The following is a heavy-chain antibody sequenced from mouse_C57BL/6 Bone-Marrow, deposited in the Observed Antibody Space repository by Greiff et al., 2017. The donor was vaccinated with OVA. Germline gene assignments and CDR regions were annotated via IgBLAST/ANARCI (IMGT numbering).Heavy chain of an antibody. V-gene: IGHV5-2*01. Sequence: EVKVVESGGGLVQPGESLKLSCESNEYEFPSHDMSWVRKTPEKRLELVAAINSDGGSTYYPDTMERRFIISRDNTKKTLYLQMSSLRSEDTALYYCASYYSNYHYAMDYWGQGTSVTVSS. CDR3: ASYYSNYHYAMDY. J-gene: IGHJ4*01. CDR2: INSDGGST. CDR1: EYEFPSHD. D-gene: IGHD2-5*01.